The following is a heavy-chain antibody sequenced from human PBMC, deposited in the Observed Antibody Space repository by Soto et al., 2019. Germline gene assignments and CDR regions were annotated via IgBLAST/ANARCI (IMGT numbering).Heavy chain of an antibody. Sequence: SETLSLTCTVSGGSVSSGTYYWSWIPQPPGKGLELIGYIYYSGSTNYNPSLKSRVTISVDTSKNQFSLKLSSVTAAGTAVYYCARDTGYSYGYRDESSGNWFDPWGQGTLVTVSS. V-gene: IGHV4-61*01. CDR3: ARDTGYSYGYRDESSGNWFDP. CDR2: IYYSGST. D-gene: IGHD5-18*01. CDR1: GGSVSSGTYY. J-gene: IGHJ5*02.